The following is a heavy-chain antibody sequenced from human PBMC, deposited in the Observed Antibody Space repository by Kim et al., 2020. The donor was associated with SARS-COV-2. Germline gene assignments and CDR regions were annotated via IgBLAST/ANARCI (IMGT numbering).Heavy chain of an antibody. D-gene: IGHD3-22*01. CDR3: VRGGVVIYYYYGMDV. CDR2: ISGSGGST. J-gene: IGHJ6*02. Sequence: GGSLRLSCAASGFTFSSYAMSWVRQAPGKGLEWVSAISGSGGSTYYADSVKGRFTISRDNSKNTLYLQMNSLRAEDTAVYYCVRGGVVIYYYYGMDVWGQGTTVTVSS. V-gene: IGHV3-23*01. CDR1: GFTFSSYA.